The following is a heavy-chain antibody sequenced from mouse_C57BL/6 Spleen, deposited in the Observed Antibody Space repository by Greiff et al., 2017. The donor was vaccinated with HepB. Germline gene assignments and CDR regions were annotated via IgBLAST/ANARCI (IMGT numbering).Heavy chain of an antibody. D-gene: IGHD2-2*01. J-gene: IGHJ3*01. Sequence: EVKVVESGGDLVKPGGSLKLSCAASGFTFSSYGMSWVRQTPDKRLEWVATISSGGSYTYYPDSVKGRFTISRDNAKNTLYLQMSSLKSEDTAMYYCARPPDGYDEEAWFAYWGQGTLVTVSA. CDR1: GFTFSSYG. CDR3: ARPPDGYDEEAWFAY. CDR2: ISSGGSYT. V-gene: IGHV5-6*01.